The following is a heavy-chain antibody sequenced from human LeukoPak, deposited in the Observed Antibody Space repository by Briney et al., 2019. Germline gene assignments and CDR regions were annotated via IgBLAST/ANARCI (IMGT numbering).Heavy chain of an antibody. V-gene: IGHV3-66*01. CDR3: ARGGYGSGPGYY. CDR1: GFTFSSYS. D-gene: IGHD3-10*01. CDR2: IYSGGST. J-gene: IGHJ4*02. Sequence: GGSLRLSCAASGFTFSSYSMSWVRQAPGKGLEWVSVIYSGGSTCYADSVKGRFTISRDNSKNTLYLQMNSLRAEDTAVYYCARGGYGSGPGYYWGQGTLVTVSS.